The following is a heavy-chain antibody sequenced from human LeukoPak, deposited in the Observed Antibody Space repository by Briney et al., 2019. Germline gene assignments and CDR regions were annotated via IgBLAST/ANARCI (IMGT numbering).Heavy chain of an antibody. V-gene: IGHV3-21*01. CDR2: ISSSSSYI. Sequence: PGGSLRLSCAASGFTFTSYSMNWVRQAPGKGLEWVSSISSSSSYIYYADSVKGRFTISRDNAKNTLYLQMNSLRAEDTAVYYCVRRGASTGAFDIWGQGTMVTVSS. CDR1: GFTFTSYS. D-gene: IGHD1-26*01. J-gene: IGHJ3*02. CDR3: VRRGASTGAFDI.